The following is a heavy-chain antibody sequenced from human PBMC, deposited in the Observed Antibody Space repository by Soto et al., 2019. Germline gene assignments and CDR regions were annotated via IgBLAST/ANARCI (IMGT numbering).Heavy chain of an antibody. Sequence: PGESLKISCKGSGYSFTSYWIGWARQMPGKGLEWMGIIYPGDSDTRYSPSFQGQVTISGDKSISTAYLQWSSLKASDTAICYCARRNDYGELGGFDIWGQGTMVTVSS. CDR1: GYSFTSYW. D-gene: IGHD4-17*01. CDR2: IYPGDSDT. J-gene: IGHJ3*02. V-gene: IGHV5-51*01. CDR3: ARRNDYGELGGFDI.